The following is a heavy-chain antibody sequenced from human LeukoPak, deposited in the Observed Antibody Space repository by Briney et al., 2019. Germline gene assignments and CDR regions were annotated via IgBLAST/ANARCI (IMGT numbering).Heavy chain of an antibody. D-gene: IGHD3-3*01. J-gene: IGHJ4*02. V-gene: IGHV1-2*02. CDR1: GYTFTSYY. Sequence: GASVKVSCKASGYTFTSYYMHWVRQAPGQGLEWMGWTNPNSGGTNYAQKFQGRVTTTRDTSISTAYMELSRLRSDDTAVYYCASRNYDFWSGYSKRYYFDYWGQGTLVTVSS. CDR3: ASRNYDFWSGYSKRYYFDY. CDR2: TNPNSGGT.